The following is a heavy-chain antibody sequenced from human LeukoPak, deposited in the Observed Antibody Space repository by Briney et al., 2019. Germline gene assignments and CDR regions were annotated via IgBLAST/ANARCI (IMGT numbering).Heavy chain of an antibody. V-gene: IGHV3-11*01. CDR2: ISSSGSTI. CDR3: ARERASGDIVVVTAIGNAFDI. D-gene: IGHD2-21*02. CDR1: GFTFSDYY. J-gene: IGHJ3*02. Sequence: TGGSLRLSCAASGFTFSDYYMSWIRQAPGKGLEWVSYISSSGSTIYYADSVKGRFTISRDNAKNSLYLQMNSLRAEDTAVYYCARERASGDIVVVTAIGNAFDIWGQGTMVTVSS.